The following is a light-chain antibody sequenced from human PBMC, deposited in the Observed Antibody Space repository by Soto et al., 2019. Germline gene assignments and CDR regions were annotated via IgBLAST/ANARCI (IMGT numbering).Light chain of an antibody. V-gene: IGLV2-14*01. J-gene: IGLJ2*01. Sequence: QSALTQPASVSGSPGQSITISCTGTGSDVGGYNYVSWYQQHPGKAPKVMIYDVSNRPSGVSNRFSGSKSGNTASLTISGLQAEDEADYYCSSYTSDSTTLVFGGGTKLTVL. CDR1: GSDVGGYNY. CDR3: SSYTSDSTTLV. CDR2: DVS.